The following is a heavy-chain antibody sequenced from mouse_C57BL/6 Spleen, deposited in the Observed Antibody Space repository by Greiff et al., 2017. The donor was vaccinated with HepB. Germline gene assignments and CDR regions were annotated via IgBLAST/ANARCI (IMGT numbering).Heavy chain of an antibody. CDR3: ARDQAGRFAY. Sequence: EVMLVESEGGLVQPGSSMKLSCTASGFTFSDYYMAWVRQVPEKGLEWVANINYDGSSTYYLDSLKSRFIISRDNAKNILYLQMSSLKSEDTATYYCARDQAGRFAYWGQGTLVTVSA. J-gene: IGHJ3*01. V-gene: IGHV5-16*01. CDR1: GFTFSDYY. CDR2: INYDGSST. D-gene: IGHD3-2*02.